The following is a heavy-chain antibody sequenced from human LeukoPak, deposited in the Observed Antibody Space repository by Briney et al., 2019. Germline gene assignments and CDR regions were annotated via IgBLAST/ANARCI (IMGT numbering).Heavy chain of an antibody. CDR3: AREAYQLLLGDYFYGMDV. CDR2: ISSSGSTI. Sequence: PGGSLRLSCAASRFTFSDYYMSWIRQAPGKGLEWVSYISSSGSTIYYADSVKGRFTISRDNAKSSPYLQMNSLTAEDTAVYYCAREAYQLLLGDYFYGMDVWGQGTTVTVSS. CDR1: RFTFSDYY. D-gene: IGHD2-2*01. J-gene: IGHJ6*02. V-gene: IGHV3-11*01.